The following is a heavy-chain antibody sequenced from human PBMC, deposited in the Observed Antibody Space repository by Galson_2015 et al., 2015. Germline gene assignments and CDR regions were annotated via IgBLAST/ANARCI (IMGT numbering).Heavy chain of an antibody. Sequence: SCKASGYTFTSYAMHWVRQAPGQRLEWMGWINAGNGNTKYSQKFQGRVTITRDTSASTAYMELSSLRSEDTAVYYCARVDDYGDYELDYWGQGTLVTVSS. D-gene: IGHD4-17*01. CDR2: INAGNGNT. V-gene: IGHV1-3*01. J-gene: IGHJ4*02. CDR3: ARVDDYGDYELDY. CDR1: GYTFTSYA.